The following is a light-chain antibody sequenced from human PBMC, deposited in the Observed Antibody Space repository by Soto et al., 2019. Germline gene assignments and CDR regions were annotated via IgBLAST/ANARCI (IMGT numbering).Light chain of an antibody. CDR1: ESVNDRF. CDR3: PQDYTSPHT. CDR2: STS. V-gene: IGKV3-20*01. J-gene: IGKJ2*01. Sequence: EIVLTQSPGTLSLSRGERATLSCRASESVNDRFLGWYQHKPGQAPRLLIYSTSNRATGIPDRFSGSGSGKNFRLSISRMEAEDSGVVFCPQDYTSPHTFGQGASLQIK.